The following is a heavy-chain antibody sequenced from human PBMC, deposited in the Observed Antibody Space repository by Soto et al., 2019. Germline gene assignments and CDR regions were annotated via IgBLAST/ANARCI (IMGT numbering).Heavy chain of an antibody. Sequence: SETLSLTCTVSGDSINSYHWTWIRQPPGKGLKWMGYIYYTGSTNYNPSLKSRVSISVDTSKNQFSLKLSSVTAADTAVYYCARVARTGQYYFDFWGQGALVTVSS. CDR3: ARVARTGQYYFDF. D-gene: IGHD1-1*01. V-gene: IGHV4-59*01. J-gene: IGHJ4*02. CDR1: GDSINSYH. CDR2: IYYTGST.